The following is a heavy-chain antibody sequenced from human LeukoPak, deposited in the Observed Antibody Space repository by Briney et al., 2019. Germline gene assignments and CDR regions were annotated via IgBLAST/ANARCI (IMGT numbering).Heavy chain of an antibody. D-gene: IGHD4-17*01. V-gene: IGHV4-4*07. J-gene: IGHJ4*02. CDR2: ISTSGGT. CDR1: GGSMSNYY. Sequence: PSETLSRTCTVSGGSMSNYYWSWIRQPAGKGLEWIGRISTSGGTNYNPSLKGRVTMSVDTSKNQFSLKLSSVTAADTAVYYCARDRSMTTVTTRLDYWGQGTLVTVSS. CDR3: ARDRSMTTVTTRLDY.